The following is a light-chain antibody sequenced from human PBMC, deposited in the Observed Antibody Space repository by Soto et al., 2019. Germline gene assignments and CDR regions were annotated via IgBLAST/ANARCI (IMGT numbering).Light chain of an antibody. CDR2: KAS. CDR3: QQYSDYSFT. Sequence: DIQMTQSPSTLSASVGDRVTITCRTSQSISTWLAWFQQKPGKAPNLLIYKASNLESGVPSRFSGSGSGTEFTLTISSLQPDDFATYYCQQYSDYSFTFGPGTKVDIK. J-gene: IGKJ3*01. V-gene: IGKV1-5*03. CDR1: QSISTW.